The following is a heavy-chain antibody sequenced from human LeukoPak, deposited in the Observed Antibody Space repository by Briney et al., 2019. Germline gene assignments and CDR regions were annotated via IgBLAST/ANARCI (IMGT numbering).Heavy chain of an antibody. D-gene: IGHD3-22*01. CDR2: INHSGST. Sequence: PSETLSLTCAVYGGSFSGYYWRWIRQPPGKGLEWIGEINHSGSTNYNPSLKSRVTISVDTSKNQFSLKLSSVTAADTAVYYCARHYYDSSGPFDYWGQGTLVTVSS. J-gene: IGHJ4*02. V-gene: IGHV4-34*01. CDR3: ARHYYDSSGPFDY. CDR1: GGSFSGYY.